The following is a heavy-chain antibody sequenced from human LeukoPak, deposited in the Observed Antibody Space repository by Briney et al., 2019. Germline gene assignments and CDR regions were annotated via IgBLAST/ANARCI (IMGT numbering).Heavy chain of an antibody. CDR2: IHSSGGT. Sequence: KPSETLSLTCTAPGGSITNFYWSRDRQPAGKGLEWIGRIHSSGGTNYNPSLKSRVTMSVDTSTNLVSLKLRSVTAADTAVYYCARGGAPEYWGQGTLVTVYS. CDR1: GGSITNFY. J-gene: IGHJ4*02. CDR3: ARGGAPEY. V-gene: IGHV4-4*07.